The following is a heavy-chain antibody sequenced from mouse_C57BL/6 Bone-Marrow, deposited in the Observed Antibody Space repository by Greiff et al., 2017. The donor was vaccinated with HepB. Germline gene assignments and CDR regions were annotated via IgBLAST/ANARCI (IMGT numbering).Heavy chain of an antibody. CDR2: IDPSDSYT. V-gene: IGHV1-59*01. CDR3: ARPTGAFDY. D-gene: IGHD4-1*01. Sequence: VQLQQPGAELVRPGTSVKLSCKASGYTFTSYWMHWVKQRPGQGLEWIGVIDPSDSYTNYNQKFKGKATLTVDTSFSTAYMQLSSLTSEDSAVYYCARPTGAFDYWGQGTTLTVSS. CDR1: GYTFTSYW. J-gene: IGHJ2*01.